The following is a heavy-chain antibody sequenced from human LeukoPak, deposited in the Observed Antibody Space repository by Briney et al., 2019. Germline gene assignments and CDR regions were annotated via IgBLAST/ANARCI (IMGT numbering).Heavy chain of an antibody. Sequence: GGSLRLSCAASGFTFSSYAMHWVRQAPGKGLEWVAVISYDGSNKYYADSVKGRFTISRDNPKNTLYLQMNSLRAEDTAVYYCARRYYDSNPWGQGTLVTVSS. CDR2: ISYDGSNK. D-gene: IGHD3-22*01. J-gene: IGHJ5*02. CDR3: ARRYYDSNP. V-gene: IGHV3-30-3*01. CDR1: GFTFSSYA.